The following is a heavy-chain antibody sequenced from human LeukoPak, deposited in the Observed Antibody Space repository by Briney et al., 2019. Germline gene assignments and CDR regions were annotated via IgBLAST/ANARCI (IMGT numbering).Heavy chain of an antibody. CDR3: ARVPGRFGANNWFDP. J-gene: IGHJ5*02. CDR2: INHSGST. Sequence: SETLSLTCAVYGGSFSGYYWSWIRQPPGKGLEWIGEINHSGSTNYNPSLKSRVTISVDTSKNQFSLKLSSVTAADTAVYYCARVPGRFGANNWFDPWGQGTLVTVSS. V-gene: IGHV4-34*01. D-gene: IGHD3-3*01. CDR1: GGSFSGYY.